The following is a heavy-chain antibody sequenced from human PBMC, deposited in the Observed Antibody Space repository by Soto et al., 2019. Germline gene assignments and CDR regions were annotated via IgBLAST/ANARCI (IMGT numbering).Heavy chain of an antibody. Sequence: QEQLAESGGGLVKPGGSLRLSCAASGFSFNVYYMTWVRQAPGSGLEWVASISSLGDSTYYADSVKGRFTISSDNASKSLDLEMDTLRAEDTGVAYCARDRAGTRTFPRDRLNRWGQGKRVNVAS. J-gene: IGHJ3*01. CDR3: ARDRAGTRTFPRDRLNR. V-gene: IGHV3-11*01. D-gene: IGHD3-22*01. CDR2: ISSLGDST. CDR1: GFSFNVYY.